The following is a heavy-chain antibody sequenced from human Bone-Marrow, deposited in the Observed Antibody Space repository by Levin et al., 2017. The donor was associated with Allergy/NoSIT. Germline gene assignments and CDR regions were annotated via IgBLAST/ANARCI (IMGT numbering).Heavy chain of an antibody. J-gene: IGHJ4*02. CDR3: ARAAYSSSSGWYFDY. CDR2: IYYSGST. V-gene: IGHV4-39*07. CDR1: GGSISSSSYY. D-gene: IGHD6-6*01. Sequence: SETLSLTCTVSGGSISSSSYYWGWIRQPPGKGLEWIGSIYYSGSTYYNPSLKSRVTISVDTSKNQFSLKLSSMTAADTAVYYCARAAYSSSSGWYFDYWGQGTLVTVSS.